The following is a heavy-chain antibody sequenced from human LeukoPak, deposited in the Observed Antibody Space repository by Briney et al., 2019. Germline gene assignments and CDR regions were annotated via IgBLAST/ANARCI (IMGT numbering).Heavy chain of an antibody. V-gene: IGHV3-7*01. CDR3: AKEKTVAGWYFDL. J-gene: IGHJ2*01. CDR2: IKSDGSEE. Sequence: GGSLRLSCVASGFPFDVYWMSWVRQGPGKGLECVANIKSDGSEEYYADSVKGRLTVSRDNAKNSLFLQMNRLRVEDTAVYYCAKEKTVAGWYFDLWGRGTLVTVSS. D-gene: IGHD6-19*01. CDR1: GFPFDVYW.